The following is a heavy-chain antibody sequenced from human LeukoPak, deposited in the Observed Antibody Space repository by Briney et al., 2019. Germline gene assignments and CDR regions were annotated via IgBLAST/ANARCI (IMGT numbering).Heavy chain of an antibody. CDR3: AKLDLLGY. Sequence: ASVTVSRKASGYTFTGYYMHWVRQAPGQGLEWMGWINPNSGGTNYAQEFQGRVTMTRDTSITTAYMELSRLRSDDTAVYYCAKLDLLGYWGQGTLVTVSS. D-gene: IGHD2-15*01. CDR2: INPNSGGT. J-gene: IGHJ4*02. V-gene: IGHV1-2*02. CDR1: GYTFTGYY.